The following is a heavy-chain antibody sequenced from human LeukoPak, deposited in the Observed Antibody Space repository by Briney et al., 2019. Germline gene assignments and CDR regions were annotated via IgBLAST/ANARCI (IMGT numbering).Heavy chain of an antibody. CDR2: ISAYNGNT. Sequence: ASVKVSCKASGYTFTSYGISWVRQAPGQGREWMGWISAYNGNTNYAQKLQGRVSMTTDTSTSTAYMELRSLRSDDTAVYYCASLYYYGSGAFDPWGQGTLVTVSS. CDR1: GYTFTSYG. CDR3: ASLYYYGSGAFDP. V-gene: IGHV1-18*01. D-gene: IGHD3-10*01. J-gene: IGHJ5*02.